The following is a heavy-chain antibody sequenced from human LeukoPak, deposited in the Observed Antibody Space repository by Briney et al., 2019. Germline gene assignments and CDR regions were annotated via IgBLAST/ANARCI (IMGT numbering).Heavy chain of an antibody. CDR3: ARGGLYYDFWSGYYGGSDWFDP. CDR2: MNPNSGNT. J-gene: IGHJ5*02. V-gene: IGHV1-8*03. D-gene: IGHD3-3*01. Sequence: ASVKVSCKAAGYTFTSYDINWVRRATGQGLEWRGWMNPNSGNTGYAQKFQGRVTITRNTSISTAYMELSSLRSEDTAVYYCARGGLYYDFWSGYYGGSDWFDPWGQGTLVTVSS. CDR1: GYTFTSYD.